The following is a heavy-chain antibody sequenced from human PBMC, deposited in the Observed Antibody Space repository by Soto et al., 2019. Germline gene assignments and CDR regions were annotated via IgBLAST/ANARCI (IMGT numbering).Heavy chain of an antibody. J-gene: IGHJ6*02. CDR1: GLTFRRYA. V-gene: IGHV3-30-3*01. CDR3: ARGSSGSYYIGDEGDYYYYGMDV. D-gene: IGHD3-10*01. Sequence: SLSPSCSTSGLTFRRYALHWVRPAPVKGLEWVSVISYDGSNKYYADSVKGRFTISRDNSKNTLYLQMNSLRAEDTAVYYCARGSSGSYYIGDEGDYYYYGMDVWGQGTTVTVSS. CDR2: ISYDGSNK.